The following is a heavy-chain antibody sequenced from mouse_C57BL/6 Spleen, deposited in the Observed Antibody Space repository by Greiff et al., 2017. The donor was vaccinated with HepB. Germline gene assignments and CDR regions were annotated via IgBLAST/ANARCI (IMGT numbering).Heavy chain of an antibody. CDR1: GYTFTDYY. D-gene: IGHD1-1*01. CDR2: IFPGSGST. CDR3: ARGHGSSYVYFDY. V-gene: IGHV1-75*01. Sequence: QVQLKESGPELVKPGASVKISCKASGYTFTDYYINWVKQRPGQGLEWIGWIFPGSGSTYYNEKFKGKATLTVDKSSSTAYMLLSSLTSEDSAVYFCARGHGSSYVYFDYWGQGTTLTVSS. J-gene: IGHJ2*01.